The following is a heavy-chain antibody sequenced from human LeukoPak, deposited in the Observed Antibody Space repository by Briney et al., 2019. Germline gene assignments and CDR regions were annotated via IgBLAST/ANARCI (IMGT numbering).Heavy chain of an antibody. CDR1: GYTLAGYY. CDR2: INPTGGST. V-gene: IGHV1-46*01. CDR3: AREIEGDCTNGVCYPGYMDV. Sequence: GASLKVSCKASGYTLAGYYMHWGRQAPGQGLEWMGIINPTGGSTSHAQKFQGRVTMTRDTSTSTVYMELSSLRSEDTAVYYCAREIEGDCTNGVCYPGYMDVWGKGTTVTVSS. J-gene: IGHJ6*03. D-gene: IGHD2-8*01.